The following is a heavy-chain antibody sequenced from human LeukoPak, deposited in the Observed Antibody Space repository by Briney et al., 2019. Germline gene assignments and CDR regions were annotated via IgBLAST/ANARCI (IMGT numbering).Heavy chain of an antibody. Sequence: PSETLSLTCAVYGGSFSDPYWNWIRQSPGKGLEWIGEINYGGSTNYNPSLKRRVTISVDTSKNQFSLKLTSVTAADTAVYYCARRDSGYDPYFDYWGQGTLVTVSS. CDR2: INYGGST. CDR1: GGSFSDPY. J-gene: IGHJ4*02. D-gene: IGHD5-12*01. CDR3: ARRDSGYDPYFDY. V-gene: IGHV4-34*01.